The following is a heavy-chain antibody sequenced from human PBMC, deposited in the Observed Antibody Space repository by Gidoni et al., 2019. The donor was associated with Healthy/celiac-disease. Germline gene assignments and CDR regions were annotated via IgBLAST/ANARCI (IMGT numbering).Heavy chain of an antibody. D-gene: IGHD4-17*01. J-gene: IGHJ3*02. CDR1: GGSFSGYY. CDR2: INHSGST. Sequence: QVQLQQWGAGLLKPSETLSLTCAVYGGSFSGYYWSWIRQPPGKGLEWIGEINHSGSTNYNPSLKSRVTISVDTSKNQFSLKLSSVTAADTAVYYCAVTYGDYDGGDAFDIWGQGTMVTVSS. CDR3: AVTYGDYDGGDAFDI. V-gene: IGHV4-34*01.